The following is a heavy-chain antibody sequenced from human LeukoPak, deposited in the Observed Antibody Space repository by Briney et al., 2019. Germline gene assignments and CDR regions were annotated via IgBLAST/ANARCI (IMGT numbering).Heavy chain of an antibody. J-gene: IGHJ4*02. Sequence: PGGSLRLSCAASGFTFSSYGMNWVRQAPGKRLEWVSLINSDGSSTTYADSVKGRFTVSRDNAKNTLYLQMNSLRAEDTAVYYCARVWGYSSDYWGQGTLVTVSS. CDR3: ARVWGYSSDY. CDR1: GFTFSSYG. V-gene: IGHV3-74*01. CDR2: INSDGSST. D-gene: IGHD6-13*01.